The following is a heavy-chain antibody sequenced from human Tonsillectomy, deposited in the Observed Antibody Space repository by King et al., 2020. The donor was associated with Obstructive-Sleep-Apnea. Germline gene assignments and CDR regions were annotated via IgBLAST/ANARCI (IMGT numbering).Heavy chain of an antibody. CDR2: TYYRSKWFN. V-gene: IGHV6-1*01. CDR1: GDSVSSNSAA. J-gene: IGHJ4*02. CDR3: ARAGSWGGTGWNYLDY. Sequence: VQLQQSGPGLVKPSQTLSLTCAISGDSVSSNSAAWDWIRQSPSRGLEWLGRTYYRSKWFNDYAVSVKRRITINSDTSKNQFSLHLNSVTPEDTAVYYCARAGSWGGTGWNYLDYWGQGTLVTVSS. D-gene: IGHD6-19*01.